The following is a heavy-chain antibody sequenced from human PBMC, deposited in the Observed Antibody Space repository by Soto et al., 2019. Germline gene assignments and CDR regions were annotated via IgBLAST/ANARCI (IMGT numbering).Heavy chain of an antibody. V-gene: IGHV3-15*01. CDR3: VRRSYPVFDY. Sequence: GESLKISCAASGFTFSNAWMSWVRQAPGKGLEWVGRIKSKTDGGTTDYAAPVKGRFTISRDDSKNTLYLQMNSLKTEDTAVYYCVRRSYPVFDYWGQGTLVTVSS. J-gene: IGHJ4*02. D-gene: IGHD1-26*01. CDR1: GFTFSNAW. CDR2: IKSKTDGGTT.